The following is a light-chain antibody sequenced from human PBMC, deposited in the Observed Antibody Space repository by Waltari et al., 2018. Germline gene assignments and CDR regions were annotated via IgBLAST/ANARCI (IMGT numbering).Light chain of an antibody. J-gene: IGKJ1*01. CDR1: QDIRND. Sequence: DIQMTQSPSSLSASVGDRVTFTCRASQDIRNDLGWYQQKPGKPPKRLIYTASTLQSGGPSRFSGTGSGTEVTLTISSLQPEDFATYYCLQHHTYPWTFGQGTKVEIK. V-gene: IGKV1-17*01. CDR3: LQHHTYPWT. CDR2: TAS.